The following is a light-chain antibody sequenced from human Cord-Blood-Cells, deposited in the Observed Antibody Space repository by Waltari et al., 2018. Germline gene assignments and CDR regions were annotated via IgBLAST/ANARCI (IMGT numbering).Light chain of an antibody. CDR3: CSYAGSV. CDR1: SSDVGGYNY. CDR2: EVS. J-gene: IGLJ2*01. Sequence: QSALTQPRPVSGSPGQSVTISCTGTSSDVGGYNYVAWYQQHPGKAPQLMIYEVSNRPSGVPDRLPGSKSGNTASLPISALQAEDEADYYCCSYAGSVFGGGTKLTVL. V-gene: IGLV2-11*01.